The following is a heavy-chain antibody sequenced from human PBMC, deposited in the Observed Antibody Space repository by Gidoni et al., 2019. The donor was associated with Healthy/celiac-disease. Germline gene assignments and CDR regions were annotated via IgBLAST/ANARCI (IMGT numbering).Heavy chain of an antibody. J-gene: IGHJ4*02. CDR3: ATPLITMIVVGSFDY. D-gene: IGHD3-22*01. CDR1: GFTFSSYG. V-gene: IGHV3-30*03. Sequence: QVQLVEPGGGVVQPGRSMRLSCAASGFTFSSYGMHWVRQAPGKGLEWVAVISYDGSNKYYADSVKGRFTISRDNSKNTLYLQMNSLRAEDTAVYYCATPLITMIVVGSFDYWGQGTLVTVSS. CDR2: ISYDGSNK.